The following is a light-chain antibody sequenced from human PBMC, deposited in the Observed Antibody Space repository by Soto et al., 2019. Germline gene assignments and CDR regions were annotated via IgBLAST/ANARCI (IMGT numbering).Light chain of an antibody. V-gene: IGKV3-20*01. CDR1: QRVDSTY. CDR2: RTS. J-gene: IGKJ5*01. Sequence: EIVLTQSPGTLSLSPGERAMLSCRASQRVDSTYLAWCQPKPGQAPRLLMFRTSSTATGCPARFSGSGSGTDFALTISRLEPEDLAVYYCQQSGSSSTFGLGTRLEIK. CDR3: QQSGSSST.